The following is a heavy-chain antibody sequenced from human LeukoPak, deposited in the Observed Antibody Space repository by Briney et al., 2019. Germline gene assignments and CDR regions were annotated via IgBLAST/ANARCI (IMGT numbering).Heavy chain of an antibody. V-gene: IGHV4-61*02. Sequence: PSQALSLTCTVSGGSISSGSYYWSWIRQPAGKGLEWIGRIYTSGSTNYNPSLKSRVTISVDTSKNQFSLKLSSVTAADTAVYYCAALVVPAAIYYYMDVWGKGTTVTVSS. CDR1: GGSISSGSYY. CDR3: AALVVPAAIYYYMDV. J-gene: IGHJ6*03. D-gene: IGHD2-2*01. CDR2: IYTSGST.